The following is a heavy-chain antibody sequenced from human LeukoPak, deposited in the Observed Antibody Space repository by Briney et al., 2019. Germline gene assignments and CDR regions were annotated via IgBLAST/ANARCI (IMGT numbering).Heavy chain of an antibody. CDR1: GGSFSGYY. V-gene: IGHV4-34*01. CDR3: ARGRSGFWSGYSD. J-gene: IGHJ4*02. D-gene: IGHD3-3*01. CDR2: INHSGST. Sequence: SETLPLTCAVYGGSFSGYYWSWIRQPPGKGLEWIGEINHSGSTNYNPSLKSRVTISVDTSKNQFSLKLSSVTAADTAVYYCARGRSGFWSGYSDWGQGTLVTVSS.